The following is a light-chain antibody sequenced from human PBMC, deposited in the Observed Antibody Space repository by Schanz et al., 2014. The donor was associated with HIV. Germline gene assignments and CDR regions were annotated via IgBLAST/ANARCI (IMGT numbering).Light chain of an antibody. J-gene: IGLJ2*01. CDR2: DVD. CDR1: SSDVGGYKY. CDR3: SSYTSSSTLVV. Sequence: QSALTQPASVSGSPGQSITISCTGTSSDVGGYKYVSWYQQYPGKAPKLIIFDVDNRPSGVSWRFSASKSGNTASLTISGLQAEDEADYYCSSYTSSSTLVVFGGGTKLTVL. V-gene: IGLV2-14*01.